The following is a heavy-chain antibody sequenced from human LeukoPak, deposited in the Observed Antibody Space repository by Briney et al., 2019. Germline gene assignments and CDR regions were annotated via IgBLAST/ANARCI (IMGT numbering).Heavy chain of an antibody. CDR1: GYTFTSYD. CDR3: ARLQLEPPYNWFDP. CDR2: MNPNSGNT. D-gene: IGHD1-1*01. V-gene: IGHV1-8*03. J-gene: IGHJ5*02. Sequence: ASVKVSCKASGYTFTSYDINWVRQATGQGLEWMGWMNPNSGNTGYAQKFQGRVTITRNTSISTAYMELSSLRSEDTAVYYCARLQLEPPYNWFDPWGRGTLVTVSS.